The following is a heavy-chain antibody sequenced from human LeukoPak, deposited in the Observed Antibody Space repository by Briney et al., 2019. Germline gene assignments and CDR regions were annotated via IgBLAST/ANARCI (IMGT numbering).Heavy chain of an antibody. Sequence: ASVKDSCKASGYTFIDYYMHWVRQARGRALEWMGWINPNTGGTNSAQKFQGRVTMTKDTSISTAYMDLGRLGSDDTAVYDCPRFDSYYYDSSGPPFNYWGQATLVAVSS. CDR3: PRFDSYYYDSSGPPFNY. V-gene: IGHV1-2*02. CDR1: GYTFIDYY. J-gene: IGHJ4*02. CDR2: INPNTGGT. D-gene: IGHD3-22*01.